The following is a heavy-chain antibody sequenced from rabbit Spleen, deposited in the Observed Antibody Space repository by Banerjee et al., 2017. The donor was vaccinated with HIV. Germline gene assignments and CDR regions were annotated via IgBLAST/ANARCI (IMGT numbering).Heavy chain of an antibody. D-gene: IGHD8-1*01. Sequence: QSLEESGGDLVKPGASLTLTCTASGVSFSNNNYMCWVRQAPGKGLEWIACIDSGSSGFTYFANWAKGRFTISKTASTTVTLQMTSLTAADTATYFCARDTGSSFSSYGMDLWGQGTLVTVS. V-gene: IGHV1S40*01. CDR3: ARDTGSSFSSYGMDL. J-gene: IGHJ6*01. CDR1: GVSFSNNNY. CDR2: IDSGSSGFT.